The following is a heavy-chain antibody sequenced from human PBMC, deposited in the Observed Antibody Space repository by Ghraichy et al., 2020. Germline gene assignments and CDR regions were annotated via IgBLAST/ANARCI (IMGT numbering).Heavy chain of an antibody. J-gene: IGHJ2*01. V-gene: IGHV3-73*01. CDR3: TARYCTSPVCYAGADWSFDL. CDR2: IRSKVHSYAT. D-gene: IGHD2-2*01. CDR1: GFTFSGSA. Sequence: SGFTFSGSAMHWVRQASGKGLEWVGRIRSKVHSYATEYAASAKGRFTISRDDSKNTAYLQMNSLEADDTAVYYCTARYCTSPVCYAGADWSFDLWAVAPWSLSP.